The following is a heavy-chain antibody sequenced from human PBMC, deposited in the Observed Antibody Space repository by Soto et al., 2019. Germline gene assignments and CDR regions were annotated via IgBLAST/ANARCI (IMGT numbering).Heavy chain of an antibody. CDR1: GFTFSSYG. CDR3: ARDFAFFILPRYYRSLDY. V-gene: IGHV3-33*01. Sequence: GGSLRLSCAASGFTFSSYGMHWVRQAPGKGLEWVAVIWYDGSNKYYADSVKGRFTISRDNSKNTLYLQMISLRAEDTAVYYCARDFAFFILPRYYRSLDYCGPGPLVTLFS. CDR2: IWYDGSNK. J-gene: IGHJ4*02. D-gene: IGHD3-9*01.